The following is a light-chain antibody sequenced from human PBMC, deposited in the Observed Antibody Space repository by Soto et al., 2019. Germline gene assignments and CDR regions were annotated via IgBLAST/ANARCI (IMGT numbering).Light chain of an antibody. CDR1: QSISSW. CDR2: DAS. CDR3: QQYNSKGT. V-gene: IGKV1-5*01. Sequence: GDRVTITCRASQSISSWLAWYQQKPGKAPKLLIYDASSLESGVPSRFSGSGSGTEFTLTISSMKPDDFATYYCQQYNSKGTFGQGTKVDIK. J-gene: IGKJ1*01.